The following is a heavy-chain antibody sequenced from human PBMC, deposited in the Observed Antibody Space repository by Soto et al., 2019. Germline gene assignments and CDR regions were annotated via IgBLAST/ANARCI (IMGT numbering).Heavy chain of an antibody. CDR3: ATLTYTSGLDY. CDR2: ISPYNGNT. D-gene: IGHD6-19*01. V-gene: IGHV1-18*01. Sequence: QVQLVQSGAEVQKPGASVKVSCKASGYTFTSSGIGWVRQAPGQGLEWMGWISPYNGNTNYAQKLQGRVTMTIDTSTSTAYMEVRSLRSDDTAVYYCATLTYTSGLDYWGQGTLVTVSS. J-gene: IGHJ4*02. CDR1: GYTFTSSG.